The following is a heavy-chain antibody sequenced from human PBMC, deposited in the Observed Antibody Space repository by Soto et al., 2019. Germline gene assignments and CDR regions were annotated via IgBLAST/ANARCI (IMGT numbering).Heavy chain of an antibody. CDR3: VGGADLEWRDNWFDP. V-gene: IGHV1-46*01. CDR2: SNPSCATT. D-gene: IGHD3-3*01. CDR1: GDTFSSQY. J-gene: IGHJ5*02. Sequence: QVQLVQSGAEVKKPGSSMKVSCKSFGDTFSSQYRHWVRQAAGQGHEWVGLSNPSCATTTISPKFQGRATLTSETSTRTVYMELSSLRSDDTALYFCVGGADLEWRDNWFDPWGQGTLVTVSS.